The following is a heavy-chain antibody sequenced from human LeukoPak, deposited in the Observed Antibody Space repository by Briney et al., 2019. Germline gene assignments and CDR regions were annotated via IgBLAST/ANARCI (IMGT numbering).Heavy chain of an antibody. CDR3: ARNPGACSGGSCYYPFDY. V-gene: IGHV3-66*01. Sequence: GGSLRLSCAASGFTVSSNYMSWVRQAPGKGLEWVSVIYSGGSTYYADSVKGRFTISRDNSKNTLYLQMNSLRAEDTAVYYCARNPGACSGGSCYYPFDYWGQGTLVTVSS. J-gene: IGHJ4*02. D-gene: IGHD2-15*01. CDR1: GFTVSSNY. CDR2: IYSGGST.